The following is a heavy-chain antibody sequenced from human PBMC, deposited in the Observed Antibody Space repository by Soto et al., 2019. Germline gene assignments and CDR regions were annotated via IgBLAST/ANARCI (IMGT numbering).Heavy chain of an antibody. Sequence: GGSLRLSCEATGFSFSSHEMNWIRQTPGKRLEWIAKISGSGSTINYADSVKGRFTISRDNVQRTLHLQMDSLRVEDTGVYYCARVGVYWGRGTLVTV. CDR2: ISGSGSTI. CDR1: GFSFSSHE. D-gene: IGHD2-8*01. CDR3: ARVGVY. V-gene: IGHV3-48*03. J-gene: IGHJ1*01.